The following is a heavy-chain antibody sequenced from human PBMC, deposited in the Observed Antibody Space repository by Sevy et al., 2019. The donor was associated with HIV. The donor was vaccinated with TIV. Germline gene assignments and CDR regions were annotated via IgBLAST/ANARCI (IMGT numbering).Heavy chain of an antibody. CDR3: ARDPTFSSDTRGYYPFDS. J-gene: IGHJ4*02. CDR1: GFIFSNYA. CDR2: ISYDGSNK. Sequence: GGSLRLSCAASGFIFSNYAILWVRRAPGKGLEWVAVISYDGSNKHYAASVKGRFTISRDNSRNTLFLQMNSLRLDDTAVYYCARDPTFSSDTRGYYPFDSWGQGTLVTVSS. D-gene: IGHD3-22*01. V-gene: IGHV3-30*04.